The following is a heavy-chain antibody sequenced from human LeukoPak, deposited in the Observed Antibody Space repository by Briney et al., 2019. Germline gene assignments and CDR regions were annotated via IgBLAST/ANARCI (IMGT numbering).Heavy chain of an antibody. CDR3: ARLVVTATLYFDY. V-gene: IGHV1-2*02. Sequence: VASVKVSCKASGYTFTGYYMHWVRQAPGQGLEWMGWINPNSGGTNYAQKFQGRVTMTRDTSISTAYMELSRLRSDDTAVYYCARLVVTATLYFDYWGQGTLVTVSS. CDR2: INPNSGGT. CDR1: GYTFTGYY. D-gene: IGHD2-21*02. J-gene: IGHJ4*02.